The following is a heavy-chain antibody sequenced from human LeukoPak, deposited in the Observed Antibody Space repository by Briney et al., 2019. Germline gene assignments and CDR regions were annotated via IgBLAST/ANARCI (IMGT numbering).Heavy chain of an antibody. D-gene: IGHD1-1*01. CDR3: AADQPRYPDAFDI. J-gene: IGHJ3*02. CDR1: GYTSTTST. V-gene: IGHV1-58*02. CDR2: IVVGSGDT. Sequence: SVKVSCKASGYTSTTSTMQWVRQARGQRLEWIGWIVVGSGDTNYAEKFQERVTITRDMSTSTVYMELSSLRSDDTAVYYCAADQPRYPDAFDIWGQGTMVTVSS.